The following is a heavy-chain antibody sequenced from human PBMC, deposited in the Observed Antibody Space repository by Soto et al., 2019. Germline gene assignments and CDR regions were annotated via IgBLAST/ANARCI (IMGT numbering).Heavy chain of an antibody. Sequence: EVQLLESGGGLVQPGGSLRLSCAASGFTFSNYAVTWVRQAPGTGLEWVSTISGSGGSTYYADSVKGLFTISRDNSKNTLYLQMNSLRAEDTAVYYCAKDQGSSWYEIDYWGQGTLVTVSS. D-gene: IGHD6-13*01. J-gene: IGHJ4*02. CDR2: ISGSGGST. CDR3: AKDQGSSWYEIDY. CDR1: GFTFSNYA. V-gene: IGHV3-23*01.